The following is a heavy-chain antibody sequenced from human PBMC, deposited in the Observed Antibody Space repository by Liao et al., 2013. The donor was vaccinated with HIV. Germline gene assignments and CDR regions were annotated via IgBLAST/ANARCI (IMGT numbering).Heavy chain of an antibody. CDR2: IYYSGST. V-gene: IGHV4-39*07. J-gene: IGHJ2*01. CDR3: ARDHRYWGSGWYFDL. Sequence: QLQLQESGPGLVKPSETLSLTCTVSGGSISSSSYYWGWIRQPPGKGLEWIGSIYYSGSTYYNPSLKSRVTISVDTSKNQFSLKLSSVTAADTAVYYCARDHRYWGSGWYFDLWGRGTLVTVSS. D-gene: IGHD7-27*01. CDR1: GGSISSSSYY.